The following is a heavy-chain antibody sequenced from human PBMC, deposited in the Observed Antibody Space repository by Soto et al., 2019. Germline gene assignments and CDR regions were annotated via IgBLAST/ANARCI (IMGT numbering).Heavy chain of an antibody. CDR3: ARDRHCSGGSCDSGDYGMDV. Sequence: QVQLVQSGAEVKKPWASVKVSCKASGYTFTSYGLSWVRQAPGQVLAWMGWISAYNGNTNYAQKLQGRVTMTTDTSTSTASMELMSLRSDDTAVYYCARDRHCSGGSCDSGDYGMDVWGQGTPVTVSS. V-gene: IGHV1-18*01. CDR2: ISAYNGNT. D-gene: IGHD2-15*01. J-gene: IGHJ6*02. CDR1: GYTFTSYG.